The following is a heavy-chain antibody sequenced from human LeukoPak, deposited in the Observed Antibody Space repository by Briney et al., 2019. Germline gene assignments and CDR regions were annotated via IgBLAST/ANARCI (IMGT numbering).Heavy chain of an antibody. D-gene: IGHD5-12*01. Sequence: ASVKVSCKASGYTFTGYYMHWVRQAPGQGLEWMGWINPNSGGTNYAQKFQGRVTMTRDTSTSTAYMELSRLRSDDTAVYYCARDLGSGYDFYYYGMDVWGQGTTVTVSS. CDR3: ARDLGSGYDFYYYGMDV. J-gene: IGHJ6*02. CDR2: INPNSGGT. CDR1: GYTFTGYY. V-gene: IGHV1-2*02.